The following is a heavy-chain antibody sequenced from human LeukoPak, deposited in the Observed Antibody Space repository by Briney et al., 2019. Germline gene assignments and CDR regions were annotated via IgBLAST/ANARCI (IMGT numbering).Heavy chain of an antibody. CDR1: GGSINTPNYY. V-gene: IGHV4-39*07. D-gene: IGHD2-15*01. CDR2: IFYSGGT. Sequence: SETLSLTCTVSGGSINTPNYYWGWIRQTPGKGLEWIGNIFYSGGTYYSPSLTSRVTISLDTSRNQFSLKLSSVTAADTAVYYCARAVVVVAAYEDWGQGTLVTVSS. J-gene: IGHJ4*02. CDR3: ARAVVVVAAYED.